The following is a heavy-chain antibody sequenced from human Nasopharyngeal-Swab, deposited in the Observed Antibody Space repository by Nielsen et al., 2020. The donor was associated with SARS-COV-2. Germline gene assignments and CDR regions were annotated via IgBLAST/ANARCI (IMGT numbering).Heavy chain of an antibody. CDR2: ISAYNGNT. D-gene: IGHD2-8*01. V-gene: IGHV1-18*01. J-gene: IGHJ6*03. Sequence: WVRQAPGQGLEWMGWISAYNGNTNYAQKLQGRVTMTTDTSTSTAYMEPRSLRSDDTAVYYCARGIVRRAYYYYMDVWGKGTTVTVS. CDR3: ARGIVRRAYYYYMDV.